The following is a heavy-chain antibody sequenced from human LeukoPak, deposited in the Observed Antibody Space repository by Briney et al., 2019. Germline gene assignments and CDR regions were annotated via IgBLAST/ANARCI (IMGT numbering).Heavy chain of an antibody. CDR2: IYWDDVK. CDR1: GFSLNANEVG. J-gene: IGHJ4*02. D-gene: IGHD1-1*01. Sequence: SGPMLAKPTQTLTLTCSFSGFSLNANEVGVGWIRQPPGRALEWLAVIYWDDVKRDNPSLRSRLTITKDTSKNQVVLTMTNMDPVDTATYFCAHAYTPSGTWGYFDNWGQGTLVTVSS. V-gene: IGHV2-5*02. CDR3: AHAYTPSGTWGYFDN.